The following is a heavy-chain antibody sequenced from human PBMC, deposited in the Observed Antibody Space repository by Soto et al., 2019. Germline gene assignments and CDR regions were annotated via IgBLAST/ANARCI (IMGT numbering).Heavy chain of an antibody. J-gene: IGHJ4*02. CDR1: GFTFSSYG. CDR2: ISSSGSTV. Sequence: EVQLVESGGGLVQPGGSLRLSCAASGFTFSSYGMNWVRQAPGKGLELVSYISSSGSTVYYSDSVRGRFTISRDNAKNSLYLQMLSLRDEDTAVYYCARPGYRGDHYWGQGTLVTVS. V-gene: IGHV3-48*02. CDR3: ARPGYRGDHY. D-gene: IGHD2-21*01.